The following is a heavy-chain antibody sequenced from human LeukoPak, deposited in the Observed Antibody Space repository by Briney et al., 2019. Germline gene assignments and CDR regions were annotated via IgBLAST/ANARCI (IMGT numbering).Heavy chain of an antibody. CDR2: INANSGGA. J-gene: IGHJ6*04. Sequence: ASVTVSCKASGYTFTGYYMDWVRQAPGQGLGWMGWINANSGGANDAQKFQGCVTMTRDTSISTAYMELTRLRSDDPAVYNCARGVGCSSTSCYEVYYSGMDVWGKGTTVTVSS. V-gene: IGHV1-2*04. CDR1: GYTFTGYY. D-gene: IGHD2-2*01. CDR3: ARGVGCSSTSCYEVYYSGMDV.